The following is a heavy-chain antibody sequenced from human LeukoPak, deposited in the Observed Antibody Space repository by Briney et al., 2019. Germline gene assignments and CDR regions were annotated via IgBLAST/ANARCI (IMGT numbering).Heavy chain of an antibody. D-gene: IGHD3-9*01. Sequence: GRSLRLSCAASGFTFDDYAMPWVRQAPGKGLEWVSGISWNSGSIGYADSVKGRFTISRDNAKNSLYLQMNSLRAEDTALYYCAKGSSVLRYFPPYDYWGQGTLVTVSS. CDR1: GFTFDDYA. J-gene: IGHJ4*02. CDR3: AKGSSVLRYFPPYDY. CDR2: ISWNSGSI. V-gene: IGHV3-9*01.